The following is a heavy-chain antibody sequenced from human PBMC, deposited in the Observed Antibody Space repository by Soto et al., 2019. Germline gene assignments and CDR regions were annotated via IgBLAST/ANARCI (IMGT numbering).Heavy chain of an antibody. CDR3: AKSQVGSCRSYYYYYGMDV. Sequence: PGGSLRLSCAASGFTFSSYAMSWVRQAPGKGLEWVSAISGSGGSTYYADSVRGRFTISRDNSKNTLYLQMNSLRAEDTAVYYCAKSQVGSCRSYYYYYGMDVWGQGTTVTVSS. D-gene: IGHD1-26*01. J-gene: IGHJ6*02. V-gene: IGHV3-23*01. CDR2: ISGSGGST. CDR1: GFTFSSYA.